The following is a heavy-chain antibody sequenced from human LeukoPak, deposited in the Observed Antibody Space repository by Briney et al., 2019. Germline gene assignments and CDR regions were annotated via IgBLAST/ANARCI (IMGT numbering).Heavy chain of an antibody. CDR2: INPNGGGT. CDR1: GYTFIGYY. D-gene: IGHD2-21*01. CDR3: ARGGHYSFDY. Sequence: SVKVSCKASGYTFIGYYMHWVRQAPGQGLEWMGWINPNGGGTDYAQKFQGRVTMTRDTSISTAFMDLSSLRSDDTAVYYCARGGHYSFDYWGQGTLVTVSS. V-gene: IGHV1-2*02. J-gene: IGHJ4*02.